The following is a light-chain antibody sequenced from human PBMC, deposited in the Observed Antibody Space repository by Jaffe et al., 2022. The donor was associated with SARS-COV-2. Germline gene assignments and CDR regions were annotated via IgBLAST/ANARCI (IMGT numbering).Light chain of an antibody. J-gene: IGKJ1*01. Sequence: ETVLTQSPATLSLSPGERATLSCRASQYISDYLAWYQQKPGQAPSLLIYDTSNRATGVPSRFSGSGSGTDFTLTISSLEPEDFAVYYCQQRTTFGQGTKVEFK. CDR3: QQRTT. V-gene: IGKV3-11*01. CDR1: QYISDY. CDR2: DTS.